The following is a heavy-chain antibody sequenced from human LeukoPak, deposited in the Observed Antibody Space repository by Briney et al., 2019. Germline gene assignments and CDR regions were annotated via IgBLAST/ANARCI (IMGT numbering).Heavy chain of an antibody. D-gene: IGHD3-10*01. Sequence: PSETLSLTCTVSGGSISSNYWSWIRQPPGKGLEWIGYIYYSGITNYNPSLSSRVTISVDTSKNQFSLRLSSVTAADTAFYYCARLRWSYGSVRPGIHDYWGQGTLVTVSS. V-gene: IGHV4-59*08. CDR2: IYYSGIT. CDR3: ARLRWSYGSVRPGIHDY. J-gene: IGHJ4*02. CDR1: GGSISSNY.